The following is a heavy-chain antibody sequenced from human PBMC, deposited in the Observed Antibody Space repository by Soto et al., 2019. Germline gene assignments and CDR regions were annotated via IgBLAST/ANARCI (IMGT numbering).Heavy chain of an antibody. V-gene: IGHV1-18*01. CDR1: GYTFNNYG. CDR3: ARDNGYNDY. D-gene: IGHD5-12*01. Sequence: QLVQSGAEVKKPGASVKVSCKASGYTFNNYGVIWVRQAPGQGLEWMGWISTYSGNTNYAQKFQGRVTMTTDPSTTTPYMELGSLRSDDTAVYYCARDNGYNDYWGQGTLVTVSS. J-gene: IGHJ4*02. CDR2: ISTYSGNT.